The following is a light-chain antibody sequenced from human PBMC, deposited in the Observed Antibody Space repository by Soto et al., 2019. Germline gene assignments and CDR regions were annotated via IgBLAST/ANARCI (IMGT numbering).Light chain of an antibody. CDR2: DVS. J-gene: IGLJ1*01. CDR3: CSYTSIPALV. CDR1: SSDVGGYNS. Sequence: QSALTQPASVSGSPGQSITISCTGTSSDVGGYNSVSWYQQHPGKVPKIMIYDVSIRPSGVPDRFSGSKSGNTAALTISVLQAEDEADYYCCSYTSIPALVFGTGTKLTVL. V-gene: IGLV2-14*01.